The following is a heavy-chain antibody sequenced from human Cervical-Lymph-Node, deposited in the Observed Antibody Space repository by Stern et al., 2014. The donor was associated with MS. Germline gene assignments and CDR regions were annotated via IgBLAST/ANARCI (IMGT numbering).Heavy chain of an antibody. CDR3: ARMDASYYYGMDI. CDR2: ILPVLDIA. V-gene: IGHV1-69*09. D-gene: IGHD3/OR15-3a*01. CDR1: GGTFTKYA. Sequence: QMQLVQSGAVVKKPGSSLKVSCKAFGGTFTKYAINWLRQAPGQGLEWMGGILPVLDIANNTQKFQDRIKITADKSTSTAYMELSSLRSEDTAVYYCARMDASYYYGMDIWGQGTAVTVSS. J-gene: IGHJ6*02.